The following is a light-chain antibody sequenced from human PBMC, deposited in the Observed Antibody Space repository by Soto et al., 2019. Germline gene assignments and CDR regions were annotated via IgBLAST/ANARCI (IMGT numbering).Light chain of an antibody. CDR3: QQHFNGSFT. CDR2: GAS. J-gene: IGKJ5*01. Sequence: IIVTQCPPTLSLLSGEGAALSCRAAQSVGTRPAWYQHKTGQAPRLLISGASNRATGIPARFSGSGSGTDFTLTISSLEPEDFAVYYCQQHFNGSFTFGQGTRLE. V-gene: IGKV3-11*01. CDR1: QSVGTR.